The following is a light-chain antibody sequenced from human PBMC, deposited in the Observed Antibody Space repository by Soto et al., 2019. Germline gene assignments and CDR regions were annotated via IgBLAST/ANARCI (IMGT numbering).Light chain of an antibody. Sequence: DIQMTQSPSSLSASVGDRVTITCQASQDISTYLNWYQQKPGKAPKLLIYDASNLETGVPSRFSGSGSGTDFTFTISSLQPEDIATYYCQQSYSTLWTFGQGTKVDIK. CDR1: QDISTY. V-gene: IGKV1-33*01. CDR3: QQSYSTLWT. CDR2: DAS. J-gene: IGKJ1*01.